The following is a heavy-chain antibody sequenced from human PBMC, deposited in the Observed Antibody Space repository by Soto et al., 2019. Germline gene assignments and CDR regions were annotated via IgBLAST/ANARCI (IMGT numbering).Heavy chain of an antibody. J-gene: IGHJ4*02. CDR3: ARHNYGSGSTYFDY. D-gene: IGHD3-10*01. CDR2: IYYSGST. CDR1: GGSISSYY. Sequence: QVQLQESGPGLVKPSETLSLTCTVSGGSISSYYWSWIRQPPGKGLEWIGYIYYSGSTNYNPSLMRRVTXXVXTXXNQFSLKLNSMTAADTAVYYCARHNYGSGSTYFDYWGQGTLVTVSS. V-gene: IGHV4-59*08.